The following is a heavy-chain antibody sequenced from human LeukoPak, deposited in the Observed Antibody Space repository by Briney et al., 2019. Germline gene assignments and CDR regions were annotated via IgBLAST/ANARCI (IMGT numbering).Heavy chain of an antibody. CDR1: GGSISSSSYY. V-gene: IGHV4-39*02. D-gene: IGHD2-15*01. CDR3: ARDNADIVVVAATGFWFDP. J-gene: IGHJ5*02. Sequence: SETLSLTCTVSGGSISSSSYYWGWIRQPPGKGLEWIGSIYYSGSTYYNPSLKSRVTISVDTSKNQFSLHLYSVTPEDTAMYYCARDNADIVVVAATGFWFDPWGQGTLVTVSS. CDR2: IYYSGST.